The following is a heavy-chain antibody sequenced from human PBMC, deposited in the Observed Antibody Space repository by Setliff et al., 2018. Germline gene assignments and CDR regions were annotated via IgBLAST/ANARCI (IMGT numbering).Heavy chain of an antibody. CDR1: GFTFNSYS. D-gene: IGHD1-26*01. V-gene: IGHV3-21*01. Sequence: GGSLRLSCAASGFTFNSYSMNWVRQAPGKGLEWVSSISSSSTYINYADSVKGRFTISRDNAKNSLYLQMNSLRAEDTAVYYCARDQVGATYYPYYYYYYMDVWGKGTTVTVSS. CDR2: ISSSSTYI. CDR3: ARDQVGATYYPYYYYYYMDV. J-gene: IGHJ6*03.